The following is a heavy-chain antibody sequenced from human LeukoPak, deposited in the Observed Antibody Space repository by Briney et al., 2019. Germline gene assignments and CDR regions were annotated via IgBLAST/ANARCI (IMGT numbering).Heavy chain of an antibody. D-gene: IGHD3-22*01. CDR3: AREGLHYYDSSAFDN. V-gene: IGHV3-7*01. J-gene: IGHJ4*02. Sequence: GGSLRLSCAASGFSFSRYWMSWVRQAPVRGLEWVANIKQDGSEKYYVDSVKGRFTISRDNAKNSLYLQMNSLRAEDTAVYYCAREGLHYYDSSAFDNWGQGTLVTVSS. CDR2: IKQDGSEK. CDR1: GFSFSRYW.